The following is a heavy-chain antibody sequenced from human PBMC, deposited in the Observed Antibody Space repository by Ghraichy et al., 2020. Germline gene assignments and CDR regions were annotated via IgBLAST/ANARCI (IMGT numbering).Heavy chain of an antibody. CDR1: SRGGEY. Sequence: SRGGEYWGGMRERPGKGLEWIGSIYYSGSTDYNPSLKSRVTISVDTSKNQFSLKLSSVTAADTAVYYCATGRRLLSTPVYYYYYYMDVWGKGTTVTVSS. CDR3: ATGRRLLSTPVYYYYYYMDV. V-gene: IGHV4-39*01. J-gene: IGHJ6*03. CDR2: IYYSGST. D-gene: IGHD2-21*02.